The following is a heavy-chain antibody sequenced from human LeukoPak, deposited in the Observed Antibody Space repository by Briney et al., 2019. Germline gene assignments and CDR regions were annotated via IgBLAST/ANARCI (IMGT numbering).Heavy chain of an antibody. CDR2: INHSGST. CDR1: GGSFSGYY. Sequence: PSETLSLTCAVYGGSFSGYYWSWVRQPPGKGLEWIGEINHSGSTNYNPSLKSRVTISVDTSKNQFSLKLSSVTAADTAVYYCARGWNDDYFDYWGQGTLVTVSS. V-gene: IGHV4-34*01. D-gene: IGHD1-1*01. CDR3: ARGWNDDYFDY. J-gene: IGHJ4*02.